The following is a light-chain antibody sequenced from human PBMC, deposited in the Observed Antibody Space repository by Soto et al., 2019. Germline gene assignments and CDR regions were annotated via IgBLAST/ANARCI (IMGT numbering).Light chain of an antibody. Sequence: AIRMTQSPSSLSASTGDRVTITCRASQGISSYLAWYQQKPGKAPKLLIYDASTLQSGVPSRFSGSGSGTDVTLTISCLQSEDFSTYYCQQYYSYPQTFGQGTKVEIK. CDR1: QGISSY. CDR3: QQYYSYPQT. J-gene: IGKJ1*01. CDR2: DAS. V-gene: IGKV1-8*01.